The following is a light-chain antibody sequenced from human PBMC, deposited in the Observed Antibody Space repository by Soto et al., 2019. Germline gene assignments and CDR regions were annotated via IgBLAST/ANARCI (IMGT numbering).Light chain of an antibody. J-gene: IGLJ3*02. Sequence: QSVLTQPASVSGSPGQSITISCAGTSSDIGGYNYVSWYQQHPGKAPKLIIYEVTNRPSGVSSRFSGSKSGNTASLTISGLQAEDEADYYCTSYANSILWVFGGGTKVTVL. CDR2: EVT. V-gene: IGLV2-14*01. CDR1: SSDIGGYNY. CDR3: TSYANSILWV.